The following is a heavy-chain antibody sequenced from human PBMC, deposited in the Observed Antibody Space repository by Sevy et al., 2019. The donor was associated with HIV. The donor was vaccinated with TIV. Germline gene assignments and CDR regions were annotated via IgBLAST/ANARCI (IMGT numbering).Heavy chain of an antibody. J-gene: IGHJ4*02. CDR1: GYTFTDYS. Sequence: ATVKVSCKASGYTFTDYSMHWVGQAPGQGLDWMGRINPNSGGTDYSQKFQGRVTMTRDTSISTVYMELSRLTSDDSAVYYCVRGVFMAAQGHLEYWGQGTQVVVSS. CDR3: VRGVFMAAQGHLEY. V-gene: IGHV1-2*06. CDR2: INPNSGGT. D-gene: IGHD6-6*01.